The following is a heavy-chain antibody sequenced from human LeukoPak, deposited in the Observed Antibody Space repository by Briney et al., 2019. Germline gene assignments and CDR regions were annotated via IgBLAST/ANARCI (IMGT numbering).Heavy chain of an antibody. Sequence: SETLSLTCTVSGASISRYYWRWIRQAPMQGLEWIGQVYPSGRPNYNPSLQSRVSMSVDTPRRQFSLRLTSVTAADTAVYFCAEVGYYDVPNCIAPLFDWWGQGILVTVSS. J-gene: IGHJ4*02. CDR2: VYPSGRP. CDR1: GASISRYY. V-gene: IGHV4-59*01. CDR3: AEVGYYDVPNCIAPLFDW. D-gene: IGHD3-22*01.